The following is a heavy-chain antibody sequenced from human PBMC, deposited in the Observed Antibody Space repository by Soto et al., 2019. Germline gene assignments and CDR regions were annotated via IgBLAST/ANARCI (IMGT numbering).Heavy chain of an antibody. Sequence: GGSLRLSCAASGFTFSSYSMNWVRQAPGKGLEWVSYISSSSSTIYYADSVKGRFTISRDNAKNSLYLQMNSLRAEDTAVYYCARVPSTVTTDFDYWGQGTLVTVSS. J-gene: IGHJ4*02. CDR3: ARVPSTVTTDFDY. CDR1: GFTFSSYS. V-gene: IGHV3-48*01. D-gene: IGHD4-17*01. CDR2: ISSSSSTI.